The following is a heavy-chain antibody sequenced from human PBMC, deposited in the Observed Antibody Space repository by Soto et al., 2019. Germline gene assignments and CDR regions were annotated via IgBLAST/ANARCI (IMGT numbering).Heavy chain of an antibody. CDR1: GGSISSYY. CDR2: IYTSGST. Sequence: SETLSLTCTVSGGSISSYYWSWIRQPAGKGLEWIGRIYTSGSTNYNPSLKSRVTMSVDTSKNQFSLKLSSVTAADTAVYYCARHPLTLYCSSTSCYMELDYWGQGTLVTVSS. V-gene: IGHV4-4*07. CDR3: ARHPLTLYCSSTSCYMELDY. D-gene: IGHD2-2*01. J-gene: IGHJ4*02.